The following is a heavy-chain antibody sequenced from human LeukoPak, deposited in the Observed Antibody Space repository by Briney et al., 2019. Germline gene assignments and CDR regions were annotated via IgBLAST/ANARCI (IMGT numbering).Heavy chain of an antibody. D-gene: IGHD1-26*01. CDR3: ARGHLGFDY. CDR2: INQDGSET. Sequence: PGGSLRLSCAASGFTFSSYGMNWVRQAPGKGLEWVASINQDGSETYYVDSVKGRFTISRDNAWNSLFLQMNSLRGGDTAVYYCARGHLGFDYWGQGTLVTVSS. J-gene: IGHJ4*02. CDR1: GFTFSSYG. V-gene: IGHV3-7*01.